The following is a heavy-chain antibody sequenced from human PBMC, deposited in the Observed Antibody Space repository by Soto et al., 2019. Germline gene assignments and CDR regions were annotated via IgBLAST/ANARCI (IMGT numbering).Heavy chain of an antibody. Sequence: ASVKVSCKASGYTFTGYYMHWVRQAPGQGLEWMAWINAGNGNTKYSQKFQGRVTITRDTSASTAYMELSRLTFDDTAVYYCAREYISSWFDHWGQGTLVTVSS. CDR3: AREYISSWFDH. D-gene: IGHD6-13*01. J-gene: IGHJ5*02. CDR1: GYTFTGYY. V-gene: IGHV1-3*01. CDR2: INAGNGNT.